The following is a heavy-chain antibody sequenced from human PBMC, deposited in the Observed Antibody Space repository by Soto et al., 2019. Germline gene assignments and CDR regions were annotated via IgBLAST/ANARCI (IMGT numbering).Heavy chain of an antibody. CDR3: ARAIFAFGDYYFGMDV. J-gene: IGHJ6*02. D-gene: IGHD3-10*01. Sequence: LSLTCTVSGGSISGYYWTWTRQPPGRGLEWIGNIYYSGSTNYNPSLESRVTMSVDTSKNQFSLKLSSVTAADTAVYYCARAIFAFGDYYFGMDVWGQGTTVTVSS. V-gene: IGHV4-59*01. CDR2: IYYSGST. CDR1: GGSISGYY.